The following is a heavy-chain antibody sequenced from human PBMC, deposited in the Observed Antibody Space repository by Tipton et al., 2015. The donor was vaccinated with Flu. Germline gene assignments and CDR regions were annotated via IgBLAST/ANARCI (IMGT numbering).Heavy chain of an antibody. J-gene: IGHJ6*02. D-gene: IGHD3-16*01. CDR1: GASVTTYS. V-gene: IGHV4-4*07. CDR3: ARVREADYAYGMDV. CDR2: KGSRGFT. Sequence: LRLSCNVSGASVTTYSWNWIRQSRGKGLEWIGRKGSRGFTNINPSLESRLAMSVDASKNQFLLRLTSVTAADTAVYYCARVREADYAYGMDVWGQGTTVTVSS.